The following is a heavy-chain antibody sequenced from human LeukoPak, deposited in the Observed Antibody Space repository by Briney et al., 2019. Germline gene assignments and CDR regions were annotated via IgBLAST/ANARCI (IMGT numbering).Heavy chain of an antibody. V-gene: IGHV4-39*07. CDR1: GGSISSPTYY. CDR2: IYYSGST. Sequence: PSETLSLTCSVSGGSISSPTYYWGWIRQPPGKGLEWIATIYYSGSTYYNPSLKSRVTISVDTSKNQFSLKLSSVTAADTAVYYCARCRSGITMVRGVINYYYYMDVWGKGTTVTISS. CDR3: ARCRSGITMVRGVINYYYYMDV. D-gene: IGHD3-10*01. J-gene: IGHJ6*03.